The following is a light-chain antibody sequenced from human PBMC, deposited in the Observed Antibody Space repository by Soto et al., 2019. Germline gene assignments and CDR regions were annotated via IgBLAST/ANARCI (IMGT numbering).Light chain of an antibody. CDR2: DAS. CDR3: QQYNNWPLYT. V-gene: IGKV3-15*01. Sequence: EIVMTQSPATLSVSPGERATLSCRASQSVGGNLAWYQQRPGRAPRLLIYDASTRSTDIPPRFSVSRSGTESTPTITSLQSEDFALYYCQQYNNWPLYTFGQGTKLEIK. J-gene: IGKJ2*01. CDR1: QSVGGN.